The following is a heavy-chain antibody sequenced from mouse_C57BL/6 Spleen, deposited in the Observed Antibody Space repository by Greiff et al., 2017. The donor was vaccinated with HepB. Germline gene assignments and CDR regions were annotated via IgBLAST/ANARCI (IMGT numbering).Heavy chain of an antibody. CDR3: AREGPYGNWDY. D-gene: IGHD2-1*01. CDR1: GYTFTSYW. J-gene: IGHJ2*01. V-gene: IGHV1-52*01. CDR2: IDPSDSET. Sequence: VQLQQPGAELVRPGSSVKLSCKASGYTFTSYWMHWVKQRPIQGLEWIGNIDPSDSETHYNQKFKDKATLTVDKSSSTAYMQLSSLTSEDSAVYYCAREGPYGNWDYWGQGTTLTVSS.